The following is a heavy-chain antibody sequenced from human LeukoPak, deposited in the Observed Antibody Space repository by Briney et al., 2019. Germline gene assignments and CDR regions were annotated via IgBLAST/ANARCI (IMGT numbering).Heavy chain of an antibody. CDR1: GGSISSSSYY. J-gene: IGHJ4*02. Sequence: SETLSLTCTVSGGSISSSSYYWGWIRQPPGKGLEWIGSIYYSGSTYYNPSLKSRVTISVDTSKNQFSLKLSSVTAADTAVYYCARAGTAGGYYFDYRGQGTLVTVSS. V-gene: IGHV4-39*01. CDR2: IYYSGST. CDR3: ARAGTAGGYYFDY. D-gene: IGHD3-16*01.